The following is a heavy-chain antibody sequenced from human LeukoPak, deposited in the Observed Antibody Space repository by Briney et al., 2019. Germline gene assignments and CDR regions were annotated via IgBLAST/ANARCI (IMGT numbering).Heavy chain of an antibody. CDR3: ARHVGWVVPAASFDY. Sequence: SETLSLTCTVYGGSISIYYWSWIRQPPGKGLEWIGYIYYSGSTNYNPSLKSRVTISVDTSKNQFSLKLSSVTAADTAVYYCARHVGWVVPAASFDYWGQGTLVTVSS. V-gene: IGHV4-59*08. D-gene: IGHD2-2*01. J-gene: IGHJ4*02. CDR2: IYYSGST. CDR1: GGSISIYY.